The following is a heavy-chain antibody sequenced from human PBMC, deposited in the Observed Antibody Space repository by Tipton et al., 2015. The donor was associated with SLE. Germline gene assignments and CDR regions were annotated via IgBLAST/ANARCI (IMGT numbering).Heavy chain of an antibody. D-gene: IGHD3-22*01. V-gene: IGHV4-30-4*01. Sequence: TLSLTCTVSGGSISSGDYYWSWIRQPPGKGLEWIGYIYYSGSTYYNPSLKSRVTISVDTSKNQFSLKLSSVTAADTAVYYCAKDSGAHYYDSNLWADYWGQGTLVTVSS. J-gene: IGHJ4*02. CDR2: IYYSGST. CDR1: GGSISSGDYY. CDR3: AKDSGAHYYDSNLWADY.